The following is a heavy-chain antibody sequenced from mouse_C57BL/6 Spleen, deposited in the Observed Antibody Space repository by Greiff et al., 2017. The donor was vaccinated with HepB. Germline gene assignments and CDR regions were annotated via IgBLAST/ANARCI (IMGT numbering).Heavy chain of an antibody. CDR3: ARWGNYVGDY. V-gene: IGHV1-18*01. CDR2: INPNNGGT. CDR1: GYTFTDYN. D-gene: IGHD2-1*01. J-gene: IGHJ4*01. Sequence: VKLVESGPELVKPGASVKIPCKASGYTFTDYNMDWVKQSHGKSLEWIGDINPNNGGTIYNQKFKGKATLTVDKSSSTAYMELRSLTSEDTAVYYCARWGNYVGDYWGQGTSVTVSS.